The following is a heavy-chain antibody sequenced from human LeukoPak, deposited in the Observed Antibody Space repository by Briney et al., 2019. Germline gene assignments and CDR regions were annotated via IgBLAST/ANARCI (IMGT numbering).Heavy chain of an antibody. CDR1: GFTFLKSA. V-gene: IGHV1-58*01. CDR2: IVVCSGKT. D-gene: IGHD2-15*01. J-gene: IGHJ5*02. Sequence: GTSVSVSCKDSGFTFLKSAVQWVRQTRGQRREGIGWIVVCSGKTNYAQKFSERVTITSDMSTSTAYMELSSLRSEDTAVYYCVADVVSAVGVLASWGQGTLVTVSS. CDR3: VADVVSAVGVLAS.